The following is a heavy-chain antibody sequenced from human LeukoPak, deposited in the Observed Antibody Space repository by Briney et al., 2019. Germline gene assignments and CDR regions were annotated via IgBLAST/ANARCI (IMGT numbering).Heavy chain of an antibody. V-gene: IGHV5-51*01. CDR3: ARHISYYDTSGYGFDC. CDR1: GYSFSTYW. D-gene: IGHD3-22*01. Sequence: PGEFLKISCKGSGYSFSTYWIGWVRQMPGKGLEWMGIIYPDDSDTRYSPSFQGQVTISADKSISTACLQWSSLKASDTAMYYCARHISYYDTSGYGFDCWGQGTLVTVSS. J-gene: IGHJ4*02. CDR2: IYPDDSDT.